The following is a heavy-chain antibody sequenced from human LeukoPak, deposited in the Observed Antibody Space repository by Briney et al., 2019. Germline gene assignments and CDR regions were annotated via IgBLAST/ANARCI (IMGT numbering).Heavy chain of an antibody. D-gene: IGHD6-13*01. CDR2: IWYDGSNT. CDR3: TRAPIGAAGPFDF. V-gene: IGHV3-33*01. CDR1: GFTFSSFG. J-gene: IGHJ4*02. Sequence: GGSLRLSCVASGFTFSSFGMHWVRQAPGKGLEWVALIWYDGSNTYYADSVQGRVTISRDNSKNTVYLQMHSLRAEDTAVYCCTRAPIGAAGPFDFWGQGTLVTVSS.